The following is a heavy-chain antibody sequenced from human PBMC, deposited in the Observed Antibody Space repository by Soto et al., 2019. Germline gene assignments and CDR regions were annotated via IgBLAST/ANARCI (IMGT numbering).Heavy chain of an antibody. CDR3: ARAKDGYSYAKYYFDY. CDR1: GGSVSSGSYY. Sequence: SETLSLTCTVSGGSVSSGSYYWSWIRQPPGKGLEWIGYIYYSGSTNYNPSLKSRVTISVDTSKNQFSLKLSSVTAADTAVYYCARAKDGYSYAKYYFDYWGQGTLVTVSS. J-gene: IGHJ4*02. D-gene: IGHD5-18*01. CDR2: IYYSGST. V-gene: IGHV4-61*01.